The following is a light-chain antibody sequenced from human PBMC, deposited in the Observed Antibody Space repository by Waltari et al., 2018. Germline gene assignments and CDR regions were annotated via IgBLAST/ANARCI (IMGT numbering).Light chain of an antibody. CDR2: QAT. Sequence: SYELTQPPSVSVSPGQTASITCSGHTLGDRFVSWYQQKPGQAPVLVIYQATKRPSGSSPAFSGSNSGNTATLSIRGTQAVDEADYYCQAWDSSIAVFGPGTRVTVL. J-gene: IGLJ1*01. CDR1: TLGDRF. V-gene: IGLV3-1*01. CDR3: QAWDSSIAV.